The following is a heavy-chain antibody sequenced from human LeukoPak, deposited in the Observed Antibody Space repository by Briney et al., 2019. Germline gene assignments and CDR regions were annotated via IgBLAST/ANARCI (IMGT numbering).Heavy chain of an antibody. J-gene: IGHJ5*02. CDR2: INHSGST. CDR1: GGSFSGYY. CDR3: ARTVRGVINWFDP. D-gene: IGHD3-10*01. V-gene: IGHV4-34*01. Sequence: SETLSLTCAVYGGSFSGYYWSWIRQPPGKGLEWIGEINHSGSTNYNPSLKSRVTISVGTSKNQFSLKLSSVTAADTAVYYCARTVRGVINWFDPWGQGTLVTVSS.